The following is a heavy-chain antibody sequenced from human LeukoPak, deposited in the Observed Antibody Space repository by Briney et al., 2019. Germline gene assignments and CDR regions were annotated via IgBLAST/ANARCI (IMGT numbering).Heavy chain of an antibody. CDR1: GGSISSSPYY. J-gene: IGHJ4*02. V-gene: IGHV4-39*01. Sequence: SETLSLTCTVCGGSISSSPYYWGWIRQPPGKGLEWIGSVYYSGSTSYNPPLKSRVTISVDTSKNQFSLKLNSVTAADTSVYYCARPLTGYSYFDYWGQGTLVTVSS. CDR3: ARPLTGYSYFDY. D-gene: IGHD3-9*01. CDR2: VYYSGST.